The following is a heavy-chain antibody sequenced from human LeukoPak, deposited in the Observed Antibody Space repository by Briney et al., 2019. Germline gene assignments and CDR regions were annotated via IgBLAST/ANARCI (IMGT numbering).Heavy chain of an antibody. CDR3: AKDRVQLWLGGVFDY. V-gene: IGHV3-23*01. CDR1: GFTFSNYA. Sequence: GGSLRLSCAASGFTFSNYAMSWVRQAPGKGLEWVSAISGSGNTDYADSVKGRFTISRDNSKNTLYLQMNSLRAEDTAVYYCAKDRVQLWLGGVFDYWGQGTLVTVSS. D-gene: IGHD5-18*01. J-gene: IGHJ4*02. CDR2: ISGSGNT.